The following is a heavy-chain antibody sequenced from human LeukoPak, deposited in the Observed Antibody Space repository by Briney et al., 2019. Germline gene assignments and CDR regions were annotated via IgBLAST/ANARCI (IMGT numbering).Heavy chain of an antibody. V-gene: IGHV4-59*01. CDR2: TYYSGST. CDR1: GGSISSYY. Sequence: SETLSLTCTVSGGSISSYYWSWIRQPPGKGLEWIGYTYYSGSTNYNPSLKSRVTISVDTSKNQFSLKLSSVTAADTAVYYCARDNHYYFDYWGQGTLVTVSS. CDR3: ARDNHYYFDY. J-gene: IGHJ4*02.